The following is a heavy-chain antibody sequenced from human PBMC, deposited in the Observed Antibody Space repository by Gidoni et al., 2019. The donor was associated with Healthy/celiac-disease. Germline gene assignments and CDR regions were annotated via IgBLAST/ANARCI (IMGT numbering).Heavy chain of an antibody. J-gene: IGHJ5*02. V-gene: IGHV1-69*02. CDR1: GGTFSSYT. Sequence: QVQLVQSGAEVKKPGSSVKVSCKASGGTFSSYTISWVRQAPGQGLEWMGRIIPIRGIANYAQKFHGRVTITADKSTSKAYMELSSLRAEDTAVYYCARMYTTGPGWFDPWGQGTLVTVSS. CDR3: ARMYTTGPGWFDP. CDR2: IIPIRGIA. D-gene: IGHD4-17*01.